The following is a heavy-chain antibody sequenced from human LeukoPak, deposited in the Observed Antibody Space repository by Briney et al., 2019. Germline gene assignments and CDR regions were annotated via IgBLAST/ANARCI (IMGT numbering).Heavy chain of an antibody. Sequence: ASVKVSCKASGYTFTGYYMHWVRQAPGQGLEWMGWINPNSGGTNYAQKFQGRATMTRDTSISTAYMELSRLRSDDTAVYYCARSITIFGVVPRPPSYWGQGTLVTVSS. V-gene: IGHV1-2*02. CDR3: ARSITIFGVVPRPPSY. D-gene: IGHD3-3*01. J-gene: IGHJ4*02. CDR1: GYTFTGYY. CDR2: INPNSGGT.